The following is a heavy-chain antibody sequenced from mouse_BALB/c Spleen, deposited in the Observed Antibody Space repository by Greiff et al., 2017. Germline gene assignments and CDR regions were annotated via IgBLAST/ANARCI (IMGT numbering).Heavy chain of an antibody. CDR3: ARNYESYFDY. CDR1: GYTFTDYY. V-gene: IGHV1-77*01. CDR2: IYPGSGNT. J-gene: IGHJ2*01. D-gene: IGHD2-1*01. Sequence: VQLQQSGAELARPGASVKLSCQASGYTFTDYYINWVKQRTGQGLEWIGEIYPGSGNTYYNEKFKGKATLTADKSSSTAYMQLSSLTSEDSAVYFCARNYESYFDYWGQGTTLTVSS.